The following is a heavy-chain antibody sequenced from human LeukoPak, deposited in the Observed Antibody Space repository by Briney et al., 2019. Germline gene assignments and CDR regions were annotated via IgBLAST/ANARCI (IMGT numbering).Heavy chain of an antibody. J-gene: IGHJ4*02. V-gene: IGHV4-61*02. CDR2: IYTSGST. CDR1: GGSISSGSYY. Sequence: SQTLSLTCTVSGGSISSGSYYWSWIRQPAGKGLEWIERIYTSGSTNYNPSLKSRVTMSVDTSKNQFSLKLSSVTAADTAVYYCARAGPGSSSQYYFDYWGQGTLVTVSS. CDR3: ARAGPGSSSQYYFDY. D-gene: IGHD6-13*01.